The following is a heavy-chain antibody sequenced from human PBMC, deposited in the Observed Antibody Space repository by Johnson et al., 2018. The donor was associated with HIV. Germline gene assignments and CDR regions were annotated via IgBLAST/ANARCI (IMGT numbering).Heavy chain of an antibody. Sequence: QLVESGGGVVQPGRSLRLSCAASGFTFSSYAMHWVRQAPGKGLEWVAVISYDGSNKYYADSVKGRFTISRDNSKNTLYLQMNSLRAEDTAVYYCAKESNWGVGTTGHDSLDVWGQGTLVIVSS. CDR3: AKESNWGVGTTGHDSLDV. D-gene: IGHD1-26*01. J-gene: IGHJ3*01. CDR2: ISYDGSNK. V-gene: IGHV3-30*04. CDR1: GFTFSSYA.